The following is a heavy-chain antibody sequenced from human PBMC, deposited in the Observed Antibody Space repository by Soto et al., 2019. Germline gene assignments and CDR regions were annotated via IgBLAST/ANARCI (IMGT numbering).Heavy chain of an antibody. CDR3: ARVASAAATYFQH. D-gene: IGHD6-13*01. J-gene: IGHJ1*01. CDR2: ISYDGSNK. V-gene: IGHV3-30-3*01. Sequence: GGSLRLSCAASGFTFSSYAMHWVRQAPGKGLEWVAVISYDGSNKYYADSVKGRFTISRDNSKNTLYLQMNSLRAEDTAVYYCARVASAAATYFQHWGQGTLVTVSS. CDR1: GFTFSSYA.